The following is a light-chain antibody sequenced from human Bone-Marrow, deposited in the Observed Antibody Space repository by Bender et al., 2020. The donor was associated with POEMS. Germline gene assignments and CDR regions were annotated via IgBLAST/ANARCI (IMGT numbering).Light chain of an antibody. CDR1: SSDVGTYNS. V-gene: IGLV2-8*01. J-gene: IGLJ3*02. Sequence: QSALTQPPSASGSPGQSVTISCTGASSDVGTYNSVSWYQQHPGRAPRLMIYDVNKRPSGVPDRFSGSKSGTSGSLAFSELQSEDEALYYCSAWDDSLSGWVFGGGAKLTVL. CDR2: DVN. CDR3: SAWDDSLSGWV.